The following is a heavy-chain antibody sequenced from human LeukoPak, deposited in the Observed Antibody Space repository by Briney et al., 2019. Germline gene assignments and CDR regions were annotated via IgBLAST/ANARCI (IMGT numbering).Heavy chain of an antibody. CDR3: AKARDYSGGWYSVCDY. V-gene: IGHV3-30*02. Sequence: GGSLRLSCAASGFTFSSYGMHWVRQAPGKGLEWVAFIRYDGSNTYYTDSVKGRVTISRDNSKNTLYLQMNSLGAEDTAVYYCAKARDYSGGWYSVCDYWGQGTLVTVSS. CDR2: IRYDGSNT. J-gene: IGHJ4*02. CDR1: GFTFSSYG. D-gene: IGHD6-19*01.